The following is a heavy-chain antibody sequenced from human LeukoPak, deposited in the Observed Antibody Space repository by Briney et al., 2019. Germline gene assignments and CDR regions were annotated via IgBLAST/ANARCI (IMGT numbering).Heavy chain of an antibody. J-gene: IGHJ3*02. D-gene: IGHD3-9*01. Sequence: GASVKVSCKASGYTFTSYGISWVRQAPGQGLEWMGWISAYNGNTNYAQKLQGRVTMTTDTSTSTAYMELRSLRSDDTAVYYCARSRYDILTGLDAFDIWGQGTMVTVSS. CDR2: ISAYNGNT. V-gene: IGHV1-18*01. CDR3: ARSRYDILTGLDAFDI. CDR1: GYTFTSYG.